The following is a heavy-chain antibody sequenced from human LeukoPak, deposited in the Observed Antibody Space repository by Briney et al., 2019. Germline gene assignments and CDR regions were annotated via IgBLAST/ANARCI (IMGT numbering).Heavy chain of an antibody. Sequence: PGRSLRLSCAASGFTFDDYAMHWVRQAPGKGLEWVSGISWNSGSIGYADSVKGRFTISRDNAKSSLYLQMNSLRAEDTALYYCAKYYYGMDVWGQGTTVTVSS. V-gene: IGHV3-9*01. CDR3: AKYYYGMDV. CDR2: ISWNSGSI. CDR1: GFTFDDYA. J-gene: IGHJ6*02.